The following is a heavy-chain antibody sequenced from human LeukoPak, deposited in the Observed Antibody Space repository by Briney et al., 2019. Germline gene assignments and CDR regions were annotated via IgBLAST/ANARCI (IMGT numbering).Heavy chain of an antibody. V-gene: IGHV1-24*01. Sequence: ASVKVSCKVSGYTLSELPMHWVRQAPGKGLEWMGGFRPEDGETIYAQKFQGRVTMTEDTSTDTAYMELSSLTSEDTAVYYCATADVTLVRGVIRVTAKSYFDYWGQGTLVTVSS. D-gene: IGHD3-10*01. CDR1: GYTLSELP. J-gene: IGHJ4*02. CDR3: ATADVTLVRGVIRVTAKSYFDY. CDR2: FRPEDGET.